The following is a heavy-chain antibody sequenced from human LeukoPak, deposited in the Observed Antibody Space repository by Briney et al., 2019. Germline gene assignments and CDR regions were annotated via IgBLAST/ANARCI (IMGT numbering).Heavy chain of an antibody. Sequence: PGGSLRLSCAASGFTFSSYGMHWVRQAPGKGLERVALISYDGSNKYYADSVKGRFTISRDNSKNTLYLQMNSLRAEDTAVYYCAKFHGDYDYYYYMDVWGKGTTVTVSS. D-gene: IGHD4-17*01. CDR2: ISYDGSNK. CDR1: GFTFSSYG. V-gene: IGHV3-30*18. CDR3: AKFHGDYDYYYYMDV. J-gene: IGHJ6*03.